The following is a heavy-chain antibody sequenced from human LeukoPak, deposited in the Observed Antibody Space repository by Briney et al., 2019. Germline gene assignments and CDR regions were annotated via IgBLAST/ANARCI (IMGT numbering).Heavy chain of an antibody. CDR3: ATSSPYCSSTSCYALGFGY. Sequence: GASVNVSCKVSGYTLTEVSMHWVRQATGKGLEGMGGFDPEDGETIYAQKFQGRVTMTEDTSTDTAYMELSSLRSEDTAVYYCATSSPYCSSTSCYALGFGYWGQGTLVTVSS. CDR2: FDPEDGET. V-gene: IGHV1-24*01. J-gene: IGHJ4*02. D-gene: IGHD2-2*01. CDR1: GYTLTEVS.